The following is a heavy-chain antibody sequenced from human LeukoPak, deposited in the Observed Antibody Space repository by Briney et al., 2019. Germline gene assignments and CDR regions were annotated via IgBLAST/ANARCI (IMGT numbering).Heavy chain of an antibody. Sequence: GGSLRLSCAASGFTFSSYGMHWVRQAPGKGLEWVAFIRYDGSNKYYADSVKGRFTISRDNAKNSLYLQMNSLRAEDTAVYYCARDHYGNKDYWGQGTLVTVSS. V-gene: IGHV3-30*02. D-gene: IGHD4-17*01. CDR3: ARDHYGNKDY. CDR1: GFTFSSYG. J-gene: IGHJ4*02. CDR2: IRYDGSNK.